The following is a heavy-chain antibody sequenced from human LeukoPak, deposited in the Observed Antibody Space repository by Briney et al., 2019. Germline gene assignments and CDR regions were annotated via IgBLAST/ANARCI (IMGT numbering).Heavy chain of an antibody. Sequence: PGGSLRLSCAASGFTFSSYAMSWVSQAPGKRLEWVSAISGSGGSTYYADSVKGRFTISRDNSKNTLYLQMNSLRAEDTAVYYCAKVGIAVAGTFDYWGQGTLVTVSS. D-gene: IGHD6-19*01. J-gene: IGHJ4*02. V-gene: IGHV3-23*01. CDR3: AKVGIAVAGTFDY. CDR1: GFTFSSYA. CDR2: ISGSGGST.